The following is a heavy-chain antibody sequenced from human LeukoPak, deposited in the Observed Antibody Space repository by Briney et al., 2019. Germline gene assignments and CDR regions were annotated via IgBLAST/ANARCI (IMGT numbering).Heavy chain of an antibody. CDR1: GFTFTNYG. CDR2: ISSSGSTI. D-gene: IGHD3-10*02. CDR3: AELGITMIGGV. Sequence: GGSLRLSCTASGFTFTNYGMNWVRQAPGKGLEWVSYISSSGSTIYYADSVKGRFTISRDNAKNSLYLQMNSLRAEDTAVYYCAELGITMIGGVWGKGTTVTISS. V-gene: IGHV3-48*04. J-gene: IGHJ6*04.